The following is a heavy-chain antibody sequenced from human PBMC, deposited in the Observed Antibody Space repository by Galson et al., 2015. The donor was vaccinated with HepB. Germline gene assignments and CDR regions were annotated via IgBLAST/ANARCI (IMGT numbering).Heavy chain of an antibody. J-gene: IGHJ3*02. V-gene: IGHV2-70*01. CDR2: IDWDDDK. D-gene: IGHD6-6*01. CDR1: GFSLSTSGMC. Sequence: PALVKPTQTLTLTCTFSGFSLSTSGMCVSWIRQPPGKALEWLALIDWDDDKYYSTSLKTRLTISKDTSKNQVVLTMTNMDPVDTATYYCARMISSSSHGDAFDIWGQGTMVTVSS. CDR3: ARMISSSSHGDAFDI.